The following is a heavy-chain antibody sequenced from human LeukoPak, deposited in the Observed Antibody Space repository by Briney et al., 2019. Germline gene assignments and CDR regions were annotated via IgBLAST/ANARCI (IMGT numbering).Heavy chain of an antibody. CDR3: ARVRDIATKVGTVYYYYYYMDV. V-gene: IGHV3-48*03. Sequence: GGSLRLSCAASGFTFSSYEMNWVRQAPGKGLEWVSYISSSGSTIYYADSVKGRFTISRDNAKNSLYLQMNSLRAEDTAVYYCARVRDIATKVGTVYYYYYYMDVWGKGTTVTISS. CDR2: ISSSGSTI. J-gene: IGHJ6*03. CDR1: GFTFSSYE. D-gene: IGHD5-12*01.